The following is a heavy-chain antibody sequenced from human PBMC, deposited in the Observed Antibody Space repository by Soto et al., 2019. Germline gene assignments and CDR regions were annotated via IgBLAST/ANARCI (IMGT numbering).Heavy chain of an antibody. CDR2: ISASGDGT. J-gene: IGHJ4*02. CDR3: AKVAKPRVVIEYFDY. CDR1: GFTFNTYA. Sequence: EVQMLESGGGLVQPGGSLRLSCAASGFTFNTYAMSWVRQAPGKGLEWVSGISASGDGTYYADSVKGRFTVSRDNSRNTLYLQMDSLRVEDTAVYYCAKVAKPRVVIEYFDYWGQGSLVTVSS. D-gene: IGHD3-3*01. V-gene: IGHV3-23*01.